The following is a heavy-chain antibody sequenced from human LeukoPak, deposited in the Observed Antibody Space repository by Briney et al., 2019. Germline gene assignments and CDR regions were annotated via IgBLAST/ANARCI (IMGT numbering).Heavy chain of an antibody. D-gene: IGHD5-18*01. V-gene: IGHV4-59*01. CDR2: IYYSGST. CDR1: GGSISSYY. J-gene: IGHJ3*02. CDR3: ARHGNRYSAFDI. Sequence: SETLSLTCTVSGGSISSYYWSWIRQPPGKGLEWIGYIYYSGSTNYNPSLKSRVTISVDTSKNQFSLKLSSVTAADTAVYYCARHGNRYSAFDIWSQGTMVTVSS.